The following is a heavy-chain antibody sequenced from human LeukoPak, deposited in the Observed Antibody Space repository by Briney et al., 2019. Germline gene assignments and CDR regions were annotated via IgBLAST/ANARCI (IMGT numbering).Heavy chain of an antibody. CDR1: GGSFSGYY. Sequence: SETLSLTCAVYGGSFSGYYWSWIRQPPGKGLEWVGEINHSGSTNYNPSLKSRVTISVDTSKNQFSLKLSSVTAADTAVYYCAKGFWSGYIFPFDYWGQGTLVTVSS. D-gene: IGHD3-3*01. CDR2: INHSGST. V-gene: IGHV4-34*01. CDR3: AKGFWSGYIFPFDY. J-gene: IGHJ4*02.